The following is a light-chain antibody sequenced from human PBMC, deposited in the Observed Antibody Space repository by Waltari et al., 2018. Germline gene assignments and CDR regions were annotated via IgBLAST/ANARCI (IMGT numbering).Light chain of an antibody. CDR3: SSYTSSTTLLV. Sequence: QSALTQPASVSGSPGQSITLSCIGTTSDLGTYKYVSWYQRHPGKAPKLLIYDVSHRPSGVSNRFSGSKSGNTASLTISGLQAEDGADYYCSSYTSSTTLLVFGTGTKVTVL. J-gene: IGLJ1*01. CDR1: TSDLGTYKY. V-gene: IGLV2-14*03. CDR2: DVS.